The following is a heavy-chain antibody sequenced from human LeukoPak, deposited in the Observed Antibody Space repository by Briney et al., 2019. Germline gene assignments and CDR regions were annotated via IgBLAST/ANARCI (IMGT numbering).Heavy chain of an antibody. D-gene: IGHD2-15*01. CDR1: GYTFTGYY. V-gene: IGHV1-2*02. Sequence: ASVKVSCKASGYTFTGYYMHWVRQAPGQGLEWMGWINPNSGGTNYAQKFQGRVTMTRDTSISTAYMELSRLRSDDTAVYYCARARVVVVPATLKRKYYYYMDVWGKGTTVTVSS. CDR2: INPNSGGT. J-gene: IGHJ6*03. CDR3: ARARVVVVPATLKRKYYYYMDV.